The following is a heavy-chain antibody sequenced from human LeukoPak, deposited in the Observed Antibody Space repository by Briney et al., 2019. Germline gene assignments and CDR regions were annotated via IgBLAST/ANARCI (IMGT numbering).Heavy chain of an antibody. CDR1: GFTFSSYG. V-gene: IGHV3-30*03. D-gene: IGHD4-17*01. CDR2: ISYDGSNK. Sequence: GGSLRLSCAASGFTFSSYGMHWVRQAPGKGLEWVAVISYDGSNKYYADSVKGRFTISRDNSKNTLYLQMNSLRAEDTAVYYCATVPDYGDYDWYFDLWGRGTLVTVSS. J-gene: IGHJ2*01. CDR3: ATVPDYGDYDWYFDL.